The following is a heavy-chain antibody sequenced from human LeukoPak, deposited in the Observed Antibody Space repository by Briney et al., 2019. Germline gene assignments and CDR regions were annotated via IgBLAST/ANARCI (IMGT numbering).Heavy chain of an antibody. CDR2: IYNSGSA. CDR3: ASTHCASPSCYSYYYSGLDV. V-gene: IGHV4-30-4*01. J-gene: IGHJ6*02. Sequence: PSQPLSLTCTVSGGSISSGDYYWSWIRQPPGKGLEWIGHIYNSGSAYYNPSLMSRVSISIDTSENQFSLKLSSVTAADTAVYYCASTHCASPSCYSYYYSGLDVWGQGTTVTVSS. D-gene: IGHD2-2*01. CDR1: GGSISSGDYY.